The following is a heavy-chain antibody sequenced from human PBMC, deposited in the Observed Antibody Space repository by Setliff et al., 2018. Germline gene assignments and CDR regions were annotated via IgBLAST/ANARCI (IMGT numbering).Heavy chain of an antibody. D-gene: IGHD5-18*01. CDR3: GRWLQWVDY. J-gene: IGHJ4*02. V-gene: IGHV3-7*01. CDR1: GFSLSSYW. CDR2: IKQDGGEK. Sequence: PGGSLRLSCAASGFSLSSYWMSWVRQAPGKGLEWVANIKQDGGEKYYVDSVKGRFTISRDNARNSLYLQMNSLRAEDAAVYFCGRWLQWVDYWGQGALVTAPQ.